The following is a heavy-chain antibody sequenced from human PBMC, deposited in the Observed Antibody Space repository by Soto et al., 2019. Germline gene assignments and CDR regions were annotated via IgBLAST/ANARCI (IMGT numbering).Heavy chain of an antibody. J-gene: IGHJ4*02. Sequence: EVQLVESGGGLVKPGGSLRLSCAASGFTYSSYSMKWVRQAPGKGLEWVSLISSSSSYIYYADSVKGRFTISRDNAKNSLYLQMNSLRAEDTAVYYCARVVYSRGWLPDYWGQGTLVTVSS. D-gene: IGHD6-19*01. CDR2: ISSSSSYI. CDR1: GFTYSSYS. V-gene: IGHV3-21*01. CDR3: ARVVYSRGWLPDY.